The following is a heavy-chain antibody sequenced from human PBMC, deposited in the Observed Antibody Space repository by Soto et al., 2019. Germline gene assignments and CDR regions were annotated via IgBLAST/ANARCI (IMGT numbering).Heavy chain of an antibody. Sequence: SETLSLTCIVSGGSISNYYWNWIRQPPGKGLEWIGFIYNSDTNYNPSLKSRVTISVDTSKNQFSLKLSSVTAADTAVYYCARESSSSGVDYWGQGTLVTVSS. D-gene: IGHD6-6*01. J-gene: IGHJ4*02. CDR2: IYNSDT. CDR1: GGSISNYY. CDR3: ARESSSSGVDY. V-gene: IGHV4-59*12.